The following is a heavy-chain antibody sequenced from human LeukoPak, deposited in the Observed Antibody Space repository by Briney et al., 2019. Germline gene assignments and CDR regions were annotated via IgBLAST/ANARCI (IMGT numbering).Heavy chain of an antibody. J-gene: IGHJ4*02. CDR1: GGSISSYY. D-gene: IGHD5-18*01. CDR2: IYYSGST. CDR3: ARGGVRSYGLFDY. V-gene: IGHV4-59*01. Sequence: PSETLSLTCTVSGGSISSYYWSWIRQPPGKGLEWIGYIYYSGSTNYNPSLKSRVTISVDTSKNQFSLKLSSVTAADTAVYYCARGGVRSYGLFDYWGQGTLVTVSS.